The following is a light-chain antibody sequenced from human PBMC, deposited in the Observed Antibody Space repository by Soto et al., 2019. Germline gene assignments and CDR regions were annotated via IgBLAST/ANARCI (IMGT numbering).Light chain of an antibody. CDR3: QQYKSFSLT. Sequence: DIQITQSPSTLSASVGDRVTITCRASQSISSWLAWYQQKPGKAPKPLIYKTSNLESGVPSRFSGSGSGTEFSLTISSLQPDDFATYYCQQYKSFSLTFGGGTKVDIK. CDR2: KTS. V-gene: IGKV1-5*03. CDR1: QSISSW. J-gene: IGKJ4*01.